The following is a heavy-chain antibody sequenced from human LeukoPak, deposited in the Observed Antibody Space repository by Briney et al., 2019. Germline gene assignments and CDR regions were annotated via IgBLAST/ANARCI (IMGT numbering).Heavy chain of an antibody. CDR2: ISNNGGYT. D-gene: IGHD2-15*01. Sequence: GGSLRLSCAASGFTFSSSAMSWVRQAPGKGLEWVPAISNNGGYTYYADSVQGRFTISRDNSKSTLCLQMNSLRAEDTAVYYCAKQLGYCSDGSCYFPYWGRGTLVTVSS. V-gene: IGHV3-23*01. CDR3: AKQLGYCSDGSCYFPY. J-gene: IGHJ4*02. CDR1: GFTFSSSA.